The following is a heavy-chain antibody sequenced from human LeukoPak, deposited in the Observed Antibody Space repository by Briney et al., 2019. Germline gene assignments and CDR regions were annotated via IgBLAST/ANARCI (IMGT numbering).Heavy chain of an antibody. CDR3: ARHLSGVTGYTYGRGIDY. CDR1: GFTFSRNG. J-gene: IGHJ4*02. Sequence: PGGSLRLSCAASGFTFSRNGMHWVRQAPGKGLEWVANIKKDGSEKYYVDSVKGRFTISRDNAKKSLYLQMNSLRAEDTAVYYCARHLSGVTGYTYGRGIDYRGQGTLVTVSS. CDR2: IKKDGSEK. D-gene: IGHD5-18*01. V-gene: IGHV3-7*01.